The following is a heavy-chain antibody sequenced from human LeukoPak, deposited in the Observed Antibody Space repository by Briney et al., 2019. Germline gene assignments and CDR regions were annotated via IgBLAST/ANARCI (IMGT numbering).Heavy chain of an antibody. CDR2: ISGSGGGT. Sequence: PGGSLRLSCAASGFTFSSYAMSWVRQAPGKGLEWVSVISGSGGGTYYADSVKGRFTISRDNAKKSLYLQLNSLRDEDTAVYYCASDREYYYGSGSFDYWGQGTLVTVSS. V-gene: IGHV3-23*01. D-gene: IGHD3-10*01. CDR1: GFTFSSYA. CDR3: ASDREYYYGSGSFDY. J-gene: IGHJ4*02.